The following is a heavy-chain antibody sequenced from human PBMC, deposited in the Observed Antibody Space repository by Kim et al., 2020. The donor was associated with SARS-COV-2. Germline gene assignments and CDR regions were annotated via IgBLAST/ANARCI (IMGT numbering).Heavy chain of an antibody. D-gene: IGHD3-3*01. V-gene: IGHV1-18*01. J-gene: IGHJ5*02. Sequence: ASVKVSCKASGYTFTSYGISWVRQAPGQGLEWMGWISAYNGNTNYAQKLQGRVTMTTDTSTSTAYMELRSLRSDDTAVYYCARFRGGGIFGVEGWFDPWGQGTLVAVSS. CDR3: ARFRGGGIFGVEGWFDP. CDR1: GYTFTSYG. CDR2: ISAYNGNT.